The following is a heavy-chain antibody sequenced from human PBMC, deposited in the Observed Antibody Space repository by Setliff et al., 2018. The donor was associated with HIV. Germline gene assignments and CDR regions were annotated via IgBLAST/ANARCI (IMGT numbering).Heavy chain of an antibody. Sequence: ASVKVSCKASGYTFTSYTMNWVRQAPGQGLEWMGWINTNTGNPTYAPGFTGRFVLSLDTSVSTAYLQISSLKAEDTVVYYCARGALVPAAIGAYYYYMDVWGKGTTVTVSS. J-gene: IGHJ6*03. CDR3: ARGALVPAAIGAYYYYMDV. CDR2: INTNTGNP. D-gene: IGHD2-2*01. V-gene: IGHV7-4-1*02. CDR1: GYTFTSYT.